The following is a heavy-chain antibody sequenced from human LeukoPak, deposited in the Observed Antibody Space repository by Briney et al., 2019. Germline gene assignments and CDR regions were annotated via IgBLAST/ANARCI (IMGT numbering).Heavy chain of an antibody. Sequence: PSETLSLTCTISGGSISSYYWSWIRQPPGKGLEWIGYVYYSGTNNFNPSLESRVSISIDTDKNQFSLKMRSVTAADTAVYYCARQFISGTYQHWGQGTLVTVSS. D-gene: IGHD1-26*01. J-gene: IGHJ1*01. CDR3: ARQFISGTYQH. V-gene: IGHV4-59*08. CDR1: GGSISSYY. CDR2: VYYSGTN.